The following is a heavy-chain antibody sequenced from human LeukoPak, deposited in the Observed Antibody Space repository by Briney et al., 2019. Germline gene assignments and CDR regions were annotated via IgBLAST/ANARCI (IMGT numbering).Heavy chain of an antibody. D-gene: IGHD2-21*01. Sequence: SETLSLTCAVYGGSFSGYYWSWIRQPPGKGLEWIGEINHSGSTNYNPSLKSRVTISVDTSKNQFSLKLSSVTAADTAVYYCARVMMWNWCFDLWGRGTLVTVSS. CDR3: ARVMMWNWCFDL. V-gene: IGHV4-34*01. J-gene: IGHJ2*01. CDR1: GGSFSGYY. CDR2: INHSGST.